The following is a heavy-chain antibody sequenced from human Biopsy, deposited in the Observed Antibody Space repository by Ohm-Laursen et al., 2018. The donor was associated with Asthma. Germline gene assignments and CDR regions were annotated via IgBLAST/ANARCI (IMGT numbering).Heavy chain of an antibody. CDR3: VRDGTDDAFDI. J-gene: IGHJ3*02. CDR2: ISKDASTQ. D-gene: IGHD1-1*01. CDR1: VFSFSNFA. Sequence: SLRLSCTASVFSFSNFAIHWVRQAPGKGLEWVGVISKDASTQDYADSVKGRFTMARDNSKNTLDLQMNSLREEDTAVYYCVRDGTDDAFDIWGQGTVVSVSS. V-gene: IGHV3-30*01.